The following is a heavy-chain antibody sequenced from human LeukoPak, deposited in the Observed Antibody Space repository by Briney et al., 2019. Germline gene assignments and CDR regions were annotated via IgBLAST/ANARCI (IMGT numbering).Heavy chain of an antibody. CDR1: GFTFDDYA. V-gene: IGHV3-9*01. D-gene: IGHD3-10*01. Sequence: GGSLRLSCAASGFTFDDYAMPWVRQAPGKGLEWVSGISWNSGSIGYADSVKGRFTISRDNAKNSLYLQMNSLRAEDTALYYCAKGGRSNRFGESTFDYWGQGTLVTVSS. J-gene: IGHJ4*02. CDR2: ISWNSGSI. CDR3: AKGGRSNRFGESTFDY.